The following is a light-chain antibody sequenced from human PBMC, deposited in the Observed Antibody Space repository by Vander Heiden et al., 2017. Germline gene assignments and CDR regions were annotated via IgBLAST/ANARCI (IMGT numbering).Light chain of an antibody. V-gene: IGLV2-14*01. Sequence: QSALTQPASVSGSPGQSITISCTGTSSDVGASHYVSWYQQYPGQAHKLMIFQASNRPAGGSNRFSGSKSGTTATLTISGLQAEDEDYYDGTSNTGSSTLFGGGTRRTVL. J-gene: IGLJ2*01. CDR3: TSNTGSSTL. CDR1: SSDVGASHY. CDR2: QAS.